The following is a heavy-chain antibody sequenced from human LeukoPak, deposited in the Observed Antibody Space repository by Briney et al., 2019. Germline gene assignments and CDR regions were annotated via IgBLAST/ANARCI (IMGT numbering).Heavy chain of an antibody. D-gene: IGHD2-15*01. CDR1: GFTFSSSA. CDR3: AKQLGYCSDGSCYFPY. Sequence: GGSLRLSCAASGFTFSSSAMSWVRQAPGKGLEWVSAISNNGGYTYYADSVQGRFTISRDNSKSTLCLQMNSLRAENTAVYYCAKQLGYCSDGSCYFPYWGQGTLVTVSS. J-gene: IGHJ4*02. V-gene: IGHV3-23*01. CDR2: ISNNGGYT.